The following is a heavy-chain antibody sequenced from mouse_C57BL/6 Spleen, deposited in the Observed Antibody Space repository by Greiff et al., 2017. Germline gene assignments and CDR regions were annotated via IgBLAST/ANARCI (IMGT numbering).Heavy chain of an antibody. J-gene: IGHJ3*01. V-gene: IGHV5-17*01. CDR3: ARPRYDYDGSWFAY. CDR1: GFTFSDYG. D-gene: IGHD2-4*01. Sequence: EVQLQESGGGLVKPGGSLKLSCAASGFTFSDYGMHWVRQAPEKGLEWVAYISSGSSTIYYADTVKGRFTISRDNAKNTLFLQMTSMRSEDTAMYYCARPRYDYDGSWFAYGGQGTLVTVSA. CDR2: ISSGSSTI.